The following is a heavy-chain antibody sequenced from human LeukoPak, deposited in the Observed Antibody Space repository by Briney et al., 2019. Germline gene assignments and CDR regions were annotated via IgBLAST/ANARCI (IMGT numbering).Heavy chain of an antibody. CDR1: RFTFNNYE. V-gene: IGHV3-48*03. J-gene: IGHJ4*02. CDR3: ARGGSYVHY. D-gene: IGHD1-26*01. CDR2: INSGGSAI. Sequence: PGGSLTLSCAASRFTFNNYEMNWVRQAPGKGLEWVSYINSGGSAIYYADSVKGRFTISRDNAKNSLYLQMNSLRADDTAVYYCARGGSYVHYWGEGTLVTVSS.